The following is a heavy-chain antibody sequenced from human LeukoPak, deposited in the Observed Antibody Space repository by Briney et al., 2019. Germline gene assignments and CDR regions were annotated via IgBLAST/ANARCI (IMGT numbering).Heavy chain of an antibody. V-gene: IGHV3-23*01. J-gene: IGHJ5*02. CDR2: ISDSGGET. D-gene: IGHD2-15*01. Sequence: GGSLRLSCAASGFSFSTSAMSWVRQAPGKGLEWVSVISDSGGETYYADSVKGRFTISRDNSKSTLYLQMNSLRAEDTAVYHCAKGSGGAAFDPWGQGTLVTVPS. CDR1: GFSFSTSA. CDR3: AKGSGGAAFDP.